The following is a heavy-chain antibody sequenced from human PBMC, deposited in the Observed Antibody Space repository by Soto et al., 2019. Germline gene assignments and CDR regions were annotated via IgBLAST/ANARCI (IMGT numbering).Heavy chain of an antibody. J-gene: IGHJ6*02. CDR3: ARDRIEGIAYYYGMDV. V-gene: IGHV1-46*03. CDR2: INPSGGST. D-gene: IGHD2-15*01. Sequence: GASVKVSCKASGYTFTSYYMHWVRQAPGQGLEWMGIINPSGGSTSYAQKFQGRVTMTRDTSTSTVYMELSSLRSEDTAVYYCARDRIEGIAYYYGMDVWGQGTTVTVSS. CDR1: GYTFTSYY.